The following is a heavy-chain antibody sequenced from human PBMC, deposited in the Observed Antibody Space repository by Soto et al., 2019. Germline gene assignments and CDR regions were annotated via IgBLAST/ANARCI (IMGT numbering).Heavy chain of an antibody. CDR3: ANGGSSGYYGGD. Sequence: QVQLVESGGGVVQPGRSLRLSCAASGFTFSSYGMHWVRQAPGKGLEWVAVISYDGSNKYYADSVKGRFTISRDNSKNTLYLQMNSLRAEDTAVYYCANGGSSGYYGGDWGQGTLVTVSS. CDR1: GFTFSSYG. J-gene: IGHJ4*02. D-gene: IGHD3-22*01. V-gene: IGHV3-30*18. CDR2: ISYDGSNK.